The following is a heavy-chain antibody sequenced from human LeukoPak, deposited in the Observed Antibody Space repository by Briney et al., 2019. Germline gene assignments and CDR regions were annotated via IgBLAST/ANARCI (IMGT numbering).Heavy chain of an antibody. D-gene: IGHD3-22*01. V-gene: IGHV4-39*01. J-gene: IGHJ3*02. Sequence: PSETLPVTCTVTGGTLSSSRYHWRGIRHPPGKGLEGLGSIYYSGSTYYYPSLLSRVTISVDTSKHRFSLKLSSVTAADTAVYYCARGRPVHYYDNTPRTHAFDIWGQGTMVTVSS. CDR3: ARGRPVHYYDNTPRTHAFDI. CDR1: GGTLSSSRYH. CDR2: IYYSGST.